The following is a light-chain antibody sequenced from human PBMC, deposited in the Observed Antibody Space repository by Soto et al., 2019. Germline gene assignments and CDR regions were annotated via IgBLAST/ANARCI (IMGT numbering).Light chain of an antibody. V-gene: IGLV2-11*01. Sequence: QSALTQPHSVSGSPGQSVTISCTGTSSDVGAYNYVSWYQQHPGKAPKFMIYAVTRRPSGAPDRFSGSKSGNTASLTISGLQAEDEADYYCCSYAGRYTWVFGGGTKLTVL. CDR1: SSDVGAYNY. CDR2: AVT. J-gene: IGLJ3*02. CDR3: CSYAGRYTWV.